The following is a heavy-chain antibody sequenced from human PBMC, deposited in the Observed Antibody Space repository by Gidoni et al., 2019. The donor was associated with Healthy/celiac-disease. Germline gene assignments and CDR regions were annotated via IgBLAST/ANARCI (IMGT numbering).Heavy chain of an antibody. V-gene: IGHV1-2*02. CDR3: ARLGSTVVTLRAYYYYYGMDV. D-gene: IGHD4-17*01. CDR2: INPNSGGT. Sequence: QVQLVQSGAEVKKPGASVQVSCKASGYTFTGYDMHWVRQAPGQGLEWMGWINPNSGGTNYAQKFQGRVTMTRDTSISTAYMELSRLRSDDTAVYYCARLGSTVVTLRAYYYYYGMDVWGQGTTVTVSS. J-gene: IGHJ6*02. CDR1: GYTFTGYD.